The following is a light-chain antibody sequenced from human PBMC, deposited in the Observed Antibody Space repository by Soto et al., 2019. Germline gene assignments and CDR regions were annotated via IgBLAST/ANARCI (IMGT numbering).Light chain of an antibody. CDR2: KAS. Sequence: DIQMTQSPSTLSASIGDGVTITCRASQTIGTWLAWYQQKPGKAPKLLIYKASSLQTGVPSRFRRSGSGPECPLTTSSLQPDEFATYYCQHYSFYSRTFGQGTKVEVK. J-gene: IGKJ1*01. V-gene: IGKV1-5*03. CDR3: QHYSFYSRT. CDR1: QTIGTW.